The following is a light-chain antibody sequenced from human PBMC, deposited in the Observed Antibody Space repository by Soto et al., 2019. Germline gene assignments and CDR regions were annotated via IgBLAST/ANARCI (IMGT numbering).Light chain of an antibody. CDR2: EVS. CDR1: SSDIGAYNY. V-gene: IGLV2-14*01. J-gene: IGLJ1*01. CDR3: SSYTTPGTPYV. Sequence: QPVLTQPASVSGSPGQSITISCAGSSSDIGAYNYVSWYQQHPGKAPKLLISEVSNRPSGTSDRFTGSKSGNTAPLTISGLQAEDEADYYCSSYTTPGTPYVFGAGTKLTVL.